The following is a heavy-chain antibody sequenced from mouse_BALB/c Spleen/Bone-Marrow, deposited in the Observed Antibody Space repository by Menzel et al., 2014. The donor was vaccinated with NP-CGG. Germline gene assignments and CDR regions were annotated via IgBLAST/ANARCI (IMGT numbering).Heavy chain of an antibody. CDR3: SRLGYYGGFAY. Sequence: EVKLLESGGGLVQPGGSLKLSCAASGFDFSRYWMSWVRQAPGKGLEWIGEINPDSNTINYTPSLKDKFIISRDNAKNTLYLQMSKVRSEDTALYYCSRLGYYGGFAYWGQGTLVTVSA. J-gene: IGHJ3*01. V-gene: IGHV4-1*02. CDR1: GFDFSRYW. D-gene: IGHD2-3*01. CDR2: INPDSNTI.